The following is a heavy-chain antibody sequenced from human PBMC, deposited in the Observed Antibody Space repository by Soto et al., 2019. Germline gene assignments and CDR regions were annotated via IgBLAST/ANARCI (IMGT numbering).Heavy chain of an antibody. Sequence: EVHLVESGGGLVKPGGSLRLSCAASGFTFSDYSMKWVRQAPGKGLEWVSSISSSSTYIFYADSVKGRFTISKDNAKNSLYLQMNRLRAEDTAVYYCARVAVGNTYLVDYWGQGTLVTVSS. CDR1: GFTFSDYS. CDR3: ARVAVGNTYLVDY. CDR2: ISSSSTYI. V-gene: IGHV3-21*01. D-gene: IGHD1-26*01. J-gene: IGHJ4*02.